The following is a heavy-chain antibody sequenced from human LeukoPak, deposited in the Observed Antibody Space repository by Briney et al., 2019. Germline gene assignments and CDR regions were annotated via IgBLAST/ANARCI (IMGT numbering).Heavy chain of an antibody. Sequence: GSLRLSCAASGFSFNSFEMSWVRQAPGKGLEWVSYISSSGSTIYYADSVKGRFTISRDNAKNSLYLQMNSLRAEDTAVYYCARGWYNSGYYCDYWGQGTLVTVSS. D-gene: IGHD6-19*01. CDR1: GFSFNSFE. CDR3: ARGWYNSGYYCDY. V-gene: IGHV3-48*03. CDR2: ISSSGSTI. J-gene: IGHJ4*02.